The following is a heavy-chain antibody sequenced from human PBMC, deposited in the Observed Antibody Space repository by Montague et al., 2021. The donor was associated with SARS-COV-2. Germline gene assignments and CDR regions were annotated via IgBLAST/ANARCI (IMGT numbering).Heavy chain of an antibody. CDR1: GGSISSSSYY. V-gene: IGHV4-39*07. CDR2: IYYSGST. CDR3: ARDKAEYIVVVPAVPLAYGMDV. D-gene: IGHD2-2*01. Sequence: SETLSLTCTVSGGSISSSSYYWGWIRQPPGKGLEWIGSIYYSGSTYYNPSLKSRVTISADASKNQFSLKLSSVTAADTAVYYCARDKAEYIVVVPAVPLAYGMDVWGQGTTVTVPS. J-gene: IGHJ6*02.